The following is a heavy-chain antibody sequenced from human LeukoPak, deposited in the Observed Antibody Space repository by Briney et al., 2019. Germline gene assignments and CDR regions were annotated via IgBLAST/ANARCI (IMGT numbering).Heavy chain of an antibody. CDR2: FDPEDGET. Sequence: ASVKVSCKVSGYTLTELSMHWVRQAPGKGLEWMGGFDPEDGETIYAQKLQGRVTMTTDTSTITAYMELRNLTSEDTAVYYCAIGDVDTSTGYYYFYLVVWGKGTTVTISS. J-gene: IGHJ6*03. CDR1: GYTLTELS. D-gene: IGHD5-18*01. CDR3: AIGDVDTSTGYYYFYLVV. V-gene: IGHV1-24*01.